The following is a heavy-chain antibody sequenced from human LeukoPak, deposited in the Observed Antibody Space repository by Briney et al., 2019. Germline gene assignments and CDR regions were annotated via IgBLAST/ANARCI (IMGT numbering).Heavy chain of an antibody. J-gene: IGHJ4*02. CDR1: GGTFSSYA. Sequence: ASVKVSCKASGGTFSSYAISWVRQAPGQGLEWMGRIIPIFGTANYAQKFEGRVTITTDESTSTAYMELSSLRSEDTAVYYCARDSLEMVLDYWGREPWSPSPQ. V-gene: IGHV1-69*05. CDR3: ARDSLEMVLDY. D-gene: IGHD3-10*01. CDR2: IIPIFGTA.